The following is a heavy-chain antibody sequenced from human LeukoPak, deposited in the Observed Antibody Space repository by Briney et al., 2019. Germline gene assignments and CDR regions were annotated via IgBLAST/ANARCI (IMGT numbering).Heavy chain of an antibody. CDR2: IRYDGSNK. D-gene: IGHD3-9*01. Sequence: GGSLRLSCAASGFTFSSYGMHWVRQAPGKGLEWVAFIRYDGSNKYYADSVKGRFTISRDNSKNTLYLQMNSLRAEDTAVYYCAKDHYDILTGYYNWWFDPWGQGTLVTLSS. J-gene: IGHJ5*02. CDR3: AKDHYDILTGYYNWWFDP. V-gene: IGHV3-30*02. CDR1: GFTFSSYG.